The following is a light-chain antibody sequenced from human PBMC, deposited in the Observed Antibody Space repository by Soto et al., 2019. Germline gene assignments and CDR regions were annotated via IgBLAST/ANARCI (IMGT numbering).Light chain of an antibody. CDR1: QSISSW. J-gene: IGKJ1*01. Sequence: DIPMTQSPSTLSASVGDRVTITCRASQSISSWLAWYQQKPEQAPKLLIYKASSLESGVPSRFSGSGSGTEFTLTISSLQPDDFAAYYCQQYNSYSGTFGQGTKLEIK. V-gene: IGKV1-5*03. CDR3: QQYNSYSGT. CDR2: KAS.